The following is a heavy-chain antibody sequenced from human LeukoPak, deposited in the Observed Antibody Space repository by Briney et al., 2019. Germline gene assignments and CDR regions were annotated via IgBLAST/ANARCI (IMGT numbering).Heavy chain of an antibody. CDR3: ARVGYSYGTQTDY. CDR2: INHSGST. J-gene: IGHJ4*02. V-gene: IGHV4-34*01. CDR1: GGSFSGYY. Sequence: SETLSLTCAVYGGSFSGYYWSWIRQPPGKGLEWIGEINHSGSTNYNPSLKSRVTISVDTSKNQFSLKLSSVTAADTAVYYCARVGYSYGTQTDYWGQGTPVTVSS. D-gene: IGHD5-18*01.